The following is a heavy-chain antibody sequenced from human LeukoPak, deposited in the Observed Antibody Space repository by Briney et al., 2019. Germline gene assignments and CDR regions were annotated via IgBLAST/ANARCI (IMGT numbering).Heavy chain of an antibody. D-gene: IGHD3-10*01. J-gene: IGHJ4*02. CDR1: GYSFTDYY. Sequence: ASVKVSCKASGYSFTDYYMHWVRQAPGQGLEWVGWISPRSGDTSYAQKFQGRVTMTRDTSINTVDMDLSGLTSDDTAVFYCARGREIHGGSDTKLDDYWGQGTLVTVSS. CDR2: ISPRSGDT. CDR3: ARGREIHGGSDTKLDDY. V-gene: IGHV1-2*02.